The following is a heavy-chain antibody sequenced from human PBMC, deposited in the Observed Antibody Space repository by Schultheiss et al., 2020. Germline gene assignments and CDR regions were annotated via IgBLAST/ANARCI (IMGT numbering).Heavy chain of an antibody. V-gene: IGHV4-34*01. Sequence: SATLSLTCAVYGGSFSGYYWSWIRQPPGKGLEWIGEINHSGSTNYNPSLKSRVTISVDTSKNQFSLKLSSVTAADTAVYYCAKSHYVPYDYWGQGTLVTVSS. CDR1: GGSFSGYY. D-gene: IGHD4-17*01. CDR3: AKSHYVPYDY. J-gene: IGHJ4*02. CDR2: INHSGST.